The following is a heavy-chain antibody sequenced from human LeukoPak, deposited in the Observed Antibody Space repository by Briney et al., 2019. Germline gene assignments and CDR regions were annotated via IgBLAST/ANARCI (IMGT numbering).Heavy chain of an antibody. CDR3: ASGTWGPSDY. Sequence: KPSETLSLTCAVYGGSFSAYYWSWIRQPPGKGLEWIGEINHSGSTNYNPSLKSRVTISVDTSKNQFSLKLSSVTAAHTAVYYCASGTWGPSDYWGQGTLVTVSS. CDR2: INHSGST. CDR1: GGSFSAYY. D-gene: IGHD3-16*01. J-gene: IGHJ4*02. V-gene: IGHV4-34*01.